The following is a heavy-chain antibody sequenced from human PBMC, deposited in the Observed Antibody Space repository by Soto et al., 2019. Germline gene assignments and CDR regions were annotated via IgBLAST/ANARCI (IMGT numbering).Heavy chain of an antibody. CDR2: ISGSGGGT. CDR1: GFTFSSYA. CDR3: AKYSSSSSDFDGLDL. V-gene: IGHV3-23*01. Sequence: GGSLRLSCAASGFTFSSYAMSWVRQAPGKGLEWVSAISGSGGGTYYADSVKGRFTISRDNSKNTLYLQMNSLRAEDTAVYYCAKYSSSSSDFDGLDLWGHGTMVTVSS. D-gene: IGHD6-6*01. J-gene: IGHJ6*02.